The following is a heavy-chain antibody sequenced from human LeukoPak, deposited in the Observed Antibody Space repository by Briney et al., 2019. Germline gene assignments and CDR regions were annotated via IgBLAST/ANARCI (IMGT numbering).Heavy chain of an antibody. CDR2: IYYSGST. CDR1: GFTFDSCA. V-gene: IGHV4-30-2*06. CDR3: ARAFPFDDYGDPDAFDI. J-gene: IGHJ3*02. D-gene: IGHD4-17*01. Sequence: LTLSCAASGFTFDSCAMSWVRQSPGKGVVWLGNIYYSGSTYYNPSLKSRVTISVDRSKNQFSLKLTSVTAADTAVYYCARAFPFDDYGDPDAFDIWGQGTMVTVSS.